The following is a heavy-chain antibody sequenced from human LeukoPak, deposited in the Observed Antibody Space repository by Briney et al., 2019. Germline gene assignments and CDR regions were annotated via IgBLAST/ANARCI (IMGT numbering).Heavy chain of an antibody. J-gene: IGHJ4*02. CDR2: IYYSGST. Sequence: SETLSLTCTVSGGSISSYYWSWIRQPPGKGLEWIGYIYYSGSTNYDPSLKSRVTISVDTYKNQFSLKLSSVTAADTAVYYCARYKIFGDLYEGRWSYFDYWGQGTLVSVSS. CDR1: GGSISSYY. CDR3: ARYKIFGDLYEGRWSYFDY. D-gene: IGHD3-10*01. V-gene: IGHV4-59*08.